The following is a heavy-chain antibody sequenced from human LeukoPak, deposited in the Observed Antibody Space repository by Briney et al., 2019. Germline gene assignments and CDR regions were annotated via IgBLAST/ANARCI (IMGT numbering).Heavy chain of an antibody. CDR2: MNPNSGNT. D-gene: IGHD3-10*01. CDR3: ARDHGHYYGSGSYYISNWFDP. CDR1: GYTFTSYD. V-gene: IGHV1-8*01. Sequence: ASVKVSCKASGYTFTSYDINWVRQATGQGLEWMGWMNPNSGNTGYAQKFQGRVTMTRNTSISTAYMELSSLRSEDTAVYYCARDHGHYYGSGSYYISNWFDPWGQGTLVTVSS. J-gene: IGHJ5*02.